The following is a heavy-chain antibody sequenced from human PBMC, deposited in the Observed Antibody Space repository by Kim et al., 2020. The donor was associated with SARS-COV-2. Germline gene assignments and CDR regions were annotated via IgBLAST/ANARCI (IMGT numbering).Heavy chain of an antibody. CDR2: ISYDGSNK. V-gene: IGHV3-30*18. CDR1: GFTFSSYG. J-gene: IGHJ4*01. CDR3: AKSGDYYDSSGYFDY. D-gene: IGHD3-22*01. Sequence: GGSLRLSCAASGFTFSSYGMHWVRQAPGKGLEWVAVISYDGSNKYYADSVKGRFTISRDNSKNTLYLQMNSLRAEDTAVYYCAKSGDYYDSSGYFDYWG.